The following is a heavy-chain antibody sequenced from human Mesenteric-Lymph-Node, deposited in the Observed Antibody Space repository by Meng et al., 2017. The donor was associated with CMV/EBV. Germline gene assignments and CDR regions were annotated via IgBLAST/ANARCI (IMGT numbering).Heavy chain of an antibody. Sequence: GESLKISCAASGFTFSSYGMHWVRQAPGKGLEWVAFIRYDGSNKYYADSVKGRFTISRDNSKNTLYLQMNSLRAEDTAVYYCEVVPAAMGPDYYYGMDVWGQGTTVTV. CDR1: GFTFSSYG. V-gene: IGHV3-30*02. J-gene: IGHJ6*02. CDR2: IRYDGSNK. CDR3: EVVPAAMGPDYYYGMDV. D-gene: IGHD2-2*01.